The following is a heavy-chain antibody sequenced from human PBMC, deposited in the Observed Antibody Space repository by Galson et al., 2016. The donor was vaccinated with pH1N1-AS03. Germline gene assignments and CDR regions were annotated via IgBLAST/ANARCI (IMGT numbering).Heavy chain of an antibody. J-gene: IGHJ6*04. CDR2: IAIAGNT. D-gene: IGHD7-27*01. CDR1: GFTFSRKD. V-gene: IGHV3-13*01. CDR3: AVWGATDGTHGMDV. Sequence: SLRLSCAASGFTFSRKDMHWVRQPAGKPLEWVSSIAIAGNTYYLDSVKGRFTISRENGKNSVYLQMNTLTDEDSAVYYCAVWGATDGTHGMDVWGKGTTVTVSS.